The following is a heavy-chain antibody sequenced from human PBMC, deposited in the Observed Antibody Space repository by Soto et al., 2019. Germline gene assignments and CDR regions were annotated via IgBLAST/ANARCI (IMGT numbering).Heavy chain of an antibody. J-gene: IGHJ4*02. CDR2: IWYDGSNK. V-gene: IGHV3-33*01. Sequence: QVQLVESGGGVVQPGRSLRLSCAASGFTFSSYGMHWVRQTPGKGLEWVAVIWYDGSNKYYADSVKGRFTISRDNSKNTPYLQMNSLRAEDTAVYYFARNDYGDYWGQGTLVTVSS. CDR3: ARNDYGDY. CDR1: GFTFSSYG.